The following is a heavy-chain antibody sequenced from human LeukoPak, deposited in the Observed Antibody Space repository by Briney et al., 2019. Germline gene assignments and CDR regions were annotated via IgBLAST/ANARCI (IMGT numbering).Heavy chain of an antibody. V-gene: IGHV4-59*08. CDR3: ARQVSQRGQLVVTFDY. Sequence: PSGTLSLTCTVSVGSISGYYWSWIREPPGKGLGWVGYIYYSGSTNYNPSLKRRVTMPVDTSKNQFSLKLSSVTAAHTAVYYCARQVSQRGQLVVTFDYWGQGTLVTVSS. D-gene: IGHD6-13*01. CDR1: VGSISGYY. CDR2: IYYSGST. J-gene: IGHJ4*02.